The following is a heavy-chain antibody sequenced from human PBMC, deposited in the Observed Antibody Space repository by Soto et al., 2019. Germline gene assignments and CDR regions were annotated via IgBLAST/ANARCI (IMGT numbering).Heavy chain of an antibody. CDR2: ISAYNGNT. Sequence: ASVKVSCKASGYTFTSYGISWVRQAPGQGLEWMGWISAYNGNTNYAQKLQGRVTMTTDTSTSTAYMELSSLRSDDTAVYYCVRTRIAARGYYYGMDVWGKGTTVTVSS. CDR1: GYTFTSYG. J-gene: IGHJ6*04. V-gene: IGHV1-18*01. CDR3: VRTRIAARGYYYGMDV. D-gene: IGHD6-6*01.